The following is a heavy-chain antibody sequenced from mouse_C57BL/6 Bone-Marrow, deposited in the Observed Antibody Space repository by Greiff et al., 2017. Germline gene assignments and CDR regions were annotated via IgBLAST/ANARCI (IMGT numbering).Heavy chain of an antibody. V-gene: IGHV1-55*01. CDR1: GYTFTSYW. D-gene: IGHD2-5*01. CDR2: IYTGSGST. CDR3: ARPYYSNYWYFDV. Sequence: QVQLQQPGAELVKPGASVKMSCKASGYTFTSYWITWVKQRPGQGLEWIGDIYTGSGSTNYNEKFKSKATLTVDTSSSTTYMQRSSLTAEVSAFYYWARPYYSNYWYFDVWGTGNAGTVSS. J-gene: IGHJ1*03.